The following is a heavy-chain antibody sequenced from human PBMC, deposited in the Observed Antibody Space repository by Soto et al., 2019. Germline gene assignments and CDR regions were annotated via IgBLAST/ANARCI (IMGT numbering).Heavy chain of an antibody. D-gene: IGHD1-1*01. V-gene: IGHV4-34*01. CDR1: GGSFIGYY. CDR2: INHRGST. J-gene: IGHJ5*02. CDR3: ATTNWNHNWFDP. Sequence: SETLSLTCAVFGGSFIGYYWSWIRQPPGKGLEWIGEINHRGSTNYNPSLKSRVTISVDTSKNQFSLKLTSVTAADTAVYYCATTNWNHNWFDPWGQGTLVTVSS.